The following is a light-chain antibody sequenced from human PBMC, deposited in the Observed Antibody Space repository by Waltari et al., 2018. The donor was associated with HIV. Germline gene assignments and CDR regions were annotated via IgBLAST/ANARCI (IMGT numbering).Light chain of an antibody. J-gene: IGLJ2*01. V-gene: IGLV3-19*01. CDR3: YPQDSTTNQRV. CDR2: GTT. CDR1: SLSSYY. Sequence: SSELTQDPVVSVALGQTVTITCLGDSLSSYYATWYQQKPGRAPLLVFFGTTGRPSGIPYRFSDSNSRTTAAWTFAGARSGDEADYYCYPQDSTTNQRVFGGGTKLTVL.